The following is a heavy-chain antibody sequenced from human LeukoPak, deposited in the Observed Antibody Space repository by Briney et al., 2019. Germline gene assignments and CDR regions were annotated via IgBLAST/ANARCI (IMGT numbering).Heavy chain of an antibody. Sequence: SETLSLSCTVSGGSISSSSAYWGWIRQPPGKGLEWIGSIYYSKNTYYNPSLKSRVTISADTSKNQFSLTLGSVSATDTAVYYCVSPRGFSYGYFDYWGQGTLVTVSS. CDR3: VSPRGFSYGYFDY. CDR1: GGSISSSSAY. J-gene: IGHJ4*02. D-gene: IGHD5-18*01. CDR2: IYYSKNT. V-gene: IGHV4-39*01.